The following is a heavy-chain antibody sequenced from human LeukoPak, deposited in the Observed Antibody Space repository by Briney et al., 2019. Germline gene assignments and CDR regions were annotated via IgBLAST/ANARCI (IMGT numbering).Heavy chain of an antibody. CDR1: GGSISRYY. D-gene: IGHD3-22*01. J-gene: IGHJ3*02. V-gene: IGHV4-59*08. Sequence: SETLSLTCTFSGGSISRYYWSWIRKPQGKGLEWIGYIYNSASTNYNPSLKSRVTISVDTSKKQFSLKLNSVTAADTAVYYCARRTKVYYYDSSGQGDAFDIWGQGTMVTVSS. CDR3: ARRTKVYYYDSSGQGDAFDI. CDR2: IYNSAST.